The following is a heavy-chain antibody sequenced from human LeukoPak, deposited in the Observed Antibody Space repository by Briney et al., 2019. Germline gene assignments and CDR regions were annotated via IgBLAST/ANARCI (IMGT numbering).Heavy chain of an antibody. D-gene: IGHD3-10*01. J-gene: IGHJ4*02. V-gene: IGHV3-21*01. Sequence: PGGSLRLSCAASGFTFSSYSMNWVRQAPGKGLEWVSSISSSSSSYIYYADSVKGRFTISRDNAKNSLYLQMNSLRAEDTAVYYCASGLWFGELLDYFDYWGQGTLVTVSS. CDR1: GFTFSSYS. CDR2: ISSSSSSYI. CDR3: ASGLWFGELLDYFDY.